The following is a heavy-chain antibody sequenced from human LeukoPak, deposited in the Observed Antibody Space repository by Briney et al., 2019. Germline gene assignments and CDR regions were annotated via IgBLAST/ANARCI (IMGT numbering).Heavy chain of an antibody. CDR3: ARDLALVGATFDY. CDR1: GYTFTGYY. Sequence: ASVKVSCKASGYTFTGYYMHWVRQAPGQGLEWMGWINPNSGGTNYAQKFQGRVTMTRDTSISTAYMELSWLRSDDTAVYYCARDLALVGATFDYWGQGTLVTVSS. J-gene: IGHJ4*02. CDR2: INPNSGGT. D-gene: IGHD1-26*01. V-gene: IGHV1-2*02.